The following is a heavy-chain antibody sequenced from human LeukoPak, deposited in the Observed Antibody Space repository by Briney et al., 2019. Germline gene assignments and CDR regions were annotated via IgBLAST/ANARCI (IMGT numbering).Heavy chain of an antibody. J-gene: IGHJ4*02. D-gene: IGHD1-26*01. V-gene: IGHV5-51*01. CDR1: GYSFTTYG. CDR2: IYPGDSNA. CDR3: ARLSGSFDY. Sequence: HGESLKISCKGSGYSFTTYGIAWVRQMPGKGLEWMGMIYPGDSNAGYSPSFQGQVTISADKSITTAYLQWSSLKASDTAMFYCARLSGSFDYWGEGTLVTVSS.